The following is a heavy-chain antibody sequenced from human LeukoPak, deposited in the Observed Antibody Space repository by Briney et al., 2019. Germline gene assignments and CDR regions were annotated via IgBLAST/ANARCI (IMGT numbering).Heavy chain of an antibody. V-gene: IGHV3-33*01. D-gene: IGHD2-2*01. CDR2: VWPDGNKK. Sequence: GGSLRLSCAASGFIFSHYGMHWVRQAPGKGLEWVAVVWPDGNKKYYGDSVKGRFTVSKDNSENTLFLQMNSLRAEDTAMYYCIVVVVPAAVWQFDLWGRGAQVTVSS. CDR3: IVVVVPAAVWQFDL. J-gene: IGHJ2*01. CDR1: GFIFSHYG.